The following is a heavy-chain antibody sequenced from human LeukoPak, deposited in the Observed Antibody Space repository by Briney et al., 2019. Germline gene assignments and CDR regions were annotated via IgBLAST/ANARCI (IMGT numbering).Heavy chain of an antibody. J-gene: IGHJ4*02. D-gene: IGHD3-22*01. V-gene: IGHV1-18*01. CDR3: ARSPPPYYYDSSGPIDY. CDR1: GYTFISYS. CDR2: ISAYTGNT. Sequence: ASVKVSCKASGYTFISYSITWMRQAPGQGLEWMGWISAYTGNTLYAQKFQGRVTMTTDTSTSTAYMELKSLRSDDTALYYCARSPPPYYYDSSGPIDYWGQGTLVTVSS.